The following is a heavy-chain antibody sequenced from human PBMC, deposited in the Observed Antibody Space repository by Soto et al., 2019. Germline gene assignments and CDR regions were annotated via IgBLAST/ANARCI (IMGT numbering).Heavy chain of an antibody. J-gene: IGHJ4*02. V-gene: IGHV4-30-2*01. CDR2: IYHSGST. CDR3: ARRDCSGGSCYFDY. Sequence: SETLSLTCAVSGGSISSGGYSWSWIRQPPGKGLEWIGYIYHSGSTYYNPSLKSRVTISVDRSKNQVSLKLSSVTAADTAVYYCARRDCSGGSCYFDYWGQGTLVTVSS. CDR1: GGSISSGGYS. D-gene: IGHD2-15*01.